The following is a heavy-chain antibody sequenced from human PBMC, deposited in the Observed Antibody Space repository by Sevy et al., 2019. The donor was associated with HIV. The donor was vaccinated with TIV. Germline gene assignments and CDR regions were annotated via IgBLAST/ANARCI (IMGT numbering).Heavy chain of an antibody. CDR1: GFTFSSYG. D-gene: IGHD6-13*01. Sequence: GGSLRLSCAASGFTFSSYGMHWVRQAPGKGLEWVAVIWYDGSNKYYADSVKGRFTISRDNSKNTLYLQMNSLRAEDTAVYYCARGNLIGIAAAGYFDYWGQGTLVTVSS. CDR2: IWYDGSNK. V-gene: IGHV3-33*01. J-gene: IGHJ4*02. CDR3: ARGNLIGIAAAGYFDY.